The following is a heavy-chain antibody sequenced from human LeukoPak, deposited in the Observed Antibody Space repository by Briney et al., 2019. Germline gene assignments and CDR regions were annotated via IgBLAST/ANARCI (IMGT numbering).Heavy chain of an antibody. Sequence: GGPLRLSCAASSHTFSSYSMHSGRQAPWKGLEPASFIISNSSYIYYADSVKDRFTISTDNPKNSLYLQTNSLRADDTAVYYGARRRGSGGWYGVFYIWAQGTMVTVSS. J-gene: IGHJ3*02. CDR1: SHTFSSYS. V-gene: IGHV3-21*01. CDR3: ARRRGSGGWYGVFYI. CDR2: IISNSSYI. D-gene: IGHD6-19*01.